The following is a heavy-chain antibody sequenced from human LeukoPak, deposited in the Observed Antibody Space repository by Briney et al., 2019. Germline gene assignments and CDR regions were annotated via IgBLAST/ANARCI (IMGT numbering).Heavy chain of an antibody. Sequence: PSETLSLTCTVSGGSISSGDYYWSWIRQPPGKGLEWIGYIYYSGSTYYNPSLKSRVTISVDTSKNQFSLKLSSVTAADTAVYYCARDLAGYGEWRAFDIWGQGTMVTVSS. CDR1: GGSISSGDYY. CDR2: IYYSGST. V-gene: IGHV4-30-4*01. D-gene: IGHD5-12*01. J-gene: IGHJ3*02. CDR3: ARDLAGYGEWRAFDI.